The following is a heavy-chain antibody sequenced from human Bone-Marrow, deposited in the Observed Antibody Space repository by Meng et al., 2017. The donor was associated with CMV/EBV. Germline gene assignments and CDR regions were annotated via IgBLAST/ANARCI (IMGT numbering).Heavy chain of an antibody. CDR1: GGSISSSNW. CDR3: ARERGFLEWSQFDY. D-gene: IGHD3-3*01. V-gene: IGHV4-4*02. Sequence: SGGSISSSNWWSWVRQPPGEGLEWIGEIYHSGSTNYNPSLKSRVTISVDKSKNQFSLKLSSVTAADTAVYYCARERGFLEWSQFDYWGQGTLVTVSS. CDR2: IYHSGST. J-gene: IGHJ4*02.